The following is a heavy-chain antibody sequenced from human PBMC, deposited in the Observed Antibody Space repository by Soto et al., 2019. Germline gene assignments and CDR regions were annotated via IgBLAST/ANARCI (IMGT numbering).Heavy chain of an antibody. D-gene: IGHD5-18*01. J-gene: IGHJ6*03. CDR2: MNPNSGKT. CDR3: ARVMIQVWWSGGEKHYYYYYMDV. CDR1: GYTFTSYD. V-gene: IGHV1-8*01. Sequence: QVQLVQSGAEVKKPGASVKVSCKASGYTFTSYDINWVRQATGQGLEWMGWMNPNSGKTGYAQKFNDRVTMTRNTSISTAYMELSSLRSEDTAVYYCARVMIQVWWSGGEKHYYYYYMDVWGKGTTVTVCS.